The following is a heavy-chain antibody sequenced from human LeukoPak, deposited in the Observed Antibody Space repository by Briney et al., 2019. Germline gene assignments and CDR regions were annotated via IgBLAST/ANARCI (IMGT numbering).Heavy chain of an antibody. D-gene: IGHD2-2*03. V-gene: IGHV4-61*02. CDR1: GGSISSGSYY. CDR3: ARWIGYCSSTSCFYYFDY. J-gene: IGHJ4*02. Sequence: SETMSLTCTVSGGSISSGSYYWSWIRQPAGKGLEWIGRIYTSGSTNYNPSLKSRVTISVDMSKNQFSLKLSSVTAADTAVYYCARWIGYCSSTSCFYYFDYWGQGTLVTVSS. CDR2: IYTSGST.